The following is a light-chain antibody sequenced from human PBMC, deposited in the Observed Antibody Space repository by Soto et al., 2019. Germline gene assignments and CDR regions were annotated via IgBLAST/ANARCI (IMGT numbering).Light chain of an antibody. J-gene: IGLJ2*01. Sequence: QSALTQPASVSGSPGQSITISCTGTSSDVGGYNYVSWYQHHPGKAPKLMIYEVSDRPSGVSNRFSGSKSGNTASLTISGLQAEDEADYYCHSYTSSSTLVFGGGTQLTVL. CDR2: EVS. V-gene: IGLV2-14*01. CDR1: SSDVGGYNY. CDR3: HSYTSSSTLV.